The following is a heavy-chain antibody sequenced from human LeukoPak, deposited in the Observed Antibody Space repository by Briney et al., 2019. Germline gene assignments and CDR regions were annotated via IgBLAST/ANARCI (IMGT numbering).Heavy chain of an antibody. V-gene: IGHV4-59*01. CDR3: ARRIKNVTIFGVVEPAGAFDI. J-gene: IGHJ3*02. CDR2: IYYSWST. Sequence: SETLSLTCTVSGGSISSYYWSWIRQPPGKGLEWIGYIYYSWSTNYNPSLTSRVTISVDTSTNQFSLKLSSVTAADTAVYYCARRIKNVTIFGVVEPAGAFDIRGQGTMGTVSS. D-gene: IGHD3-3*01. CDR1: GGSISSYY.